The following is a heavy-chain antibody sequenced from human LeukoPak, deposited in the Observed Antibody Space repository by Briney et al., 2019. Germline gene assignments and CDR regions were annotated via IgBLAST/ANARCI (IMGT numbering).Heavy chain of an antibody. CDR1: GGSISSYY. CDR2: IYYSGST. V-gene: IGHV4-59*01. D-gene: IGHD3-10*01. J-gene: IGHJ5*02. CDR3: ARVSGRNWFDP. Sequence: PSETLSLTCTVSGGSISSYYWSWIRQPPGKGLEWIGYIYYSGSTNYNPSLKSRVTISVDTSKNQFSLKLSSVTAADTAVYYCARVSGRNWFDPWGQGILVTVSS.